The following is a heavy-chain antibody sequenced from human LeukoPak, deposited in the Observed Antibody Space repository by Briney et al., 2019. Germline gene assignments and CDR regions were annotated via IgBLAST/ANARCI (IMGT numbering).Heavy chain of an antibody. D-gene: IGHD6-13*01. CDR1: GGSFSGYY. Sequence: PSETLSLTCAVYGGSFSGYYWSWIRQPPGKGLEWIGEINHSGSTNYNPSLKSRVTISVDTSKNQFSLKLSSVTAADTAVYYCARVTGIAAAGMNWFDPWGQGTLVTVSS. CDR3: ARVTGIAAAGMNWFDP. V-gene: IGHV4-34*01. CDR2: INHSGST. J-gene: IGHJ5*02.